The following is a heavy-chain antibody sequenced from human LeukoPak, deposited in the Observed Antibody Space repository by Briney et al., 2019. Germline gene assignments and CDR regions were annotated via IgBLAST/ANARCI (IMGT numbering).Heavy chain of an antibody. CDR3: ARGTFEYSSSFQH. CDR2: ISAYNGNT. Sequence: GATVKVSCKASGYTFTDYYIHWVRQAPGQGLEWMGWISAYNGNTNYAQKLQGRVTMTTDTSTSTAYMELRSLRSDDTAVYYCARGTFEYSSSFQHWGQGTLVTVSS. J-gene: IGHJ1*01. D-gene: IGHD6-6*01. V-gene: IGHV1-18*04. CDR1: GYTFTDYY.